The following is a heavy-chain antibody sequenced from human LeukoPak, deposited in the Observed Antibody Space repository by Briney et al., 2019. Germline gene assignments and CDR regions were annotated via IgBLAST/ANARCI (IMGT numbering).Heavy chain of an antibody. CDR3: ARGGYSGNDFDY. D-gene: IGHD5-12*01. Sequence: GRSLRLSCAASGFTFSSYAMHWVRQAPGKGLEWVAVISYDGSNKYYADSVKGRFTISRDNSKNTLYLQMNSLRAEDTAVYYCARGGYSGNDFDYWGQGTLVTVSS. V-gene: IGHV3-30-3*01. CDR2: ISYDGSNK. CDR1: GFTFSSYA. J-gene: IGHJ4*02.